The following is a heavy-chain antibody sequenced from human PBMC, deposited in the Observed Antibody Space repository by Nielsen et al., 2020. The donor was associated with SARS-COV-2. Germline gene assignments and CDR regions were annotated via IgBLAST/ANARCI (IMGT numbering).Heavy chain of an antibody. D-gene: IGHD3-3*01. J-gene: IGHJ6*02. V-gene: IGHV4-4*02. Sequence: SATMSLTCAVSGGSITSSNWWSWVRQSTGKGLEWIGEVYHGGTANYNPSVKSRVTISVDKSKNQFSLKLNSVTAADTAVYYCVRRVKGYGLDVWGQGTTVTVS. CDR3: VRRVKGYGLDV. CDR1: GGSITSSNW. CDR2: VYHGGTA.